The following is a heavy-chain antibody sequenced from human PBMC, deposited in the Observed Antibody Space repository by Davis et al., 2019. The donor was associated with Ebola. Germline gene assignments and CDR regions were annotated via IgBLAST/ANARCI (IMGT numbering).Heavy chain of an antibody. J-gene: IGHJ6*03. CDR2: ISSSSSYI. Sequence: GESLKISCAASGFTFSSYSMNWVRQAPGKGLEWVSSISSSSSYIYYADSVKGRFTISRDNAKNSLYLQMNSLRAEDTAVYYCARDRIRDGFWRIYYYYYYMDVWGKGTTVTVSS. D-gene: IGHD3-3*01. CDR1: GFTFSSYS. CDR3: ARDRIRDGFWRIYYYYYYMDV. V-gene: IGHV3-21*01.